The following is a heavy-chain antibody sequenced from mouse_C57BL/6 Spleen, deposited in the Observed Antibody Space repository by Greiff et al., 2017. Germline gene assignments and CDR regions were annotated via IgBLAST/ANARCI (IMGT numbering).Heavy chain of an antibody. CDR1: GYTFTSYW. J-gene: IGHJ4*01. CDR2: IDPSDSYT. Sequence: QVQLQQPGAELVMPGASVKLSCKASGYTFTSYWMHWVKQRPGQGLEWIGEIDPSDSYTNYNQKFKGKSTLTVDKSSSTAYMQLSSLTSEDSAVYYCARGRGEDYGSSYAMDYWGQGTSVTVSS. D-gene: IGHD1-1*01. CDR3: ARGRGEDYGSSYAMDY. V-gene: IGHV1-69*01.